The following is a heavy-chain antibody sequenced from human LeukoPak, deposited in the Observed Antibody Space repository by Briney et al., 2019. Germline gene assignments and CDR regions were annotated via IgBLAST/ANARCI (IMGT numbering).Heavy chain of an antibody. Sequence: AAVKVSCKASGYSITNYAILWVRQAPEQGLEWMGWINTNTEKSTCAPGFTGRYVFSLDSSVNTAYLQISSLKAEDTALYYCATGGGYRFAYWGQGTLVTVSS. CDR3: ATGGGYRFAY. J-gene: IGHJ4*02. CDR1: GYSITNYA. D-gene: IGHD6-25*01. CDR2: INTNTEKS. V-gene: IGHV7-4-1*02.